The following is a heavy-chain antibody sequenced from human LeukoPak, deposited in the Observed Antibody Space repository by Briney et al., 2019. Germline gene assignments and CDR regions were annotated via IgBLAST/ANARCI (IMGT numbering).Heavy chain of an antibody. CDR1: GFTFSNAW. CDR2: IKSKTDGGTT. D-gene: IGHD5-18*01. Sequence: PGGSLRLSCAASGFTFSNAWMSWVRQAPGKGLEWVGRIKSKTDGGTTDYAAPVKGRFTISRDDSKNTLYLQMNSLKAEDTAVYYWTTDRSSGYSYGTFDYWGQGTLVTVSS. V-gene: IGHV3-15*01. J-gene: IGHJ4*02. CDR3: TTDRSSGYSYGTFDY.